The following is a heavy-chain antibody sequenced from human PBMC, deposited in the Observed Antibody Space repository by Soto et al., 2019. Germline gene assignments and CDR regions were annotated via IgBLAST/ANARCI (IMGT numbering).Heavy chain of an antibody. CDR3: AKAPSSFYYAMIVELDS. CDR1: GFTFSSYG. CDR2: ISYDGSNK. J-gene: IGHJ1*01. V-gene: IGHV3-30*18. Sequence: GGSLRLACAASGFTFSSYGMHWVRQAPGKGLEWVAVISYDGSNKYYADSVKGRFTISRDNSKNTLYLQMNSLRAEDTAVYYCAKAPSSFYYAMIVELDSWGQHDLLPVSS. D-gene: IGHD3-22*01.